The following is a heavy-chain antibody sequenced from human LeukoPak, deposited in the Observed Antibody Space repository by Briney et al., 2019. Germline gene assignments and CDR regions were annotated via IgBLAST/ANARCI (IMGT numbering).Heavy chain of an antibody. CDR1: GFTFSSYS. CDR3: ARDRIAARPWYFDY. J-gene: IGHJ4*02. D-gene: IGHD6-6*01. Sequence: GGSLRLSCAASGFTFSSYSMNWVRQAPGKGLEWVSSISSSSSYIYYADSVKGRFTISRDNAKNSLYLQMNSLRAEDTAVYYCARDRIAARPWYFDYWGQGTLVNVSS. CDR2: ISSSSSYI. V-gene: IGHV3-21*01.